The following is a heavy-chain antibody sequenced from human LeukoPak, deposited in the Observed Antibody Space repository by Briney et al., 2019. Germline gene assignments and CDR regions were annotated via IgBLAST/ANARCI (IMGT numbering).Heavy chain of an antibody. V-gene: IGHV3-7*01. D-gene: IGHD2/OR15-2a*01. J-gene: IGHJ4*02. CDR1: GFTFTTYA. CDR3: ARGPPSGYGTTWFDY. Sequence: GGSLRLSCAASGFTFTTYAMRWARQAPGKGLEWVASIKSGGSDKYYVDSVKGRFTISRDDAKNSLYLEVNNLRAEDTAVYYCARGPPSGYGTTWFDYWGQGTLVTVSS. CDR2: IKSGGSDK.